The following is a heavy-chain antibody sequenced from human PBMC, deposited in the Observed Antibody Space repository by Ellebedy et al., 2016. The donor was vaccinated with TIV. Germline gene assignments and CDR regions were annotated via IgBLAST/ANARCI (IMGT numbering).Heavy chain of an antibody. J-gene: IGHJ2*01. CDR3: AKMPLRFLEWLPYDYWYFDL. CDR2: ISGSGGST. Sequence: GGSLRLSXAASGFTFSSYAMSWVRQAPGKGLEWVSAISGSGGSTYYADSVKGRFTISRDNSKNTLYLQMNSLRAEDTAVYYCAKMPLRFLEWLPYDYWYFDLWGRGTLVTVSS. CDR1: GFTFSSYA. D-gene: IGHD3-3*01. V-gene: IGHV3-23*01.